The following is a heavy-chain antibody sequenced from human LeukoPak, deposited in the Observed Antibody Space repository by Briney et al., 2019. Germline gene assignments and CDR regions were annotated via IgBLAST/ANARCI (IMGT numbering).Heavy chain of an antibody. J-gene: IGHJ6*03. V-gene: IGHV3-30*01. D-gene: IGHD3-22*01. CDR1: GFTFSSYA. Sequence: GGSLRLSCAASGFTFSSYAMHWVRQAPGKGLEWVAVISYDGSNKYYADSVKGRFTISRDNSKNTLYLQMNSLRAEDTAVYYCARDRYYYDSSGRGYMDVWGKGTTVTVSS. CDR2: ISYDGSNK. CDR3: ARDRYYYDSSGRGYMDV.